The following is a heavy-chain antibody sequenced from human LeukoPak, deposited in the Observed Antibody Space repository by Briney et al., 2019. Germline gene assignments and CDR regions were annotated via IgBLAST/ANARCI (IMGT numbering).Heavy chain of an antibody. V-gene: IGHV1-69*06. J-gene: IGHJ3*02. CDR1: GGTFSSYA. CDR3: ASEVRFGGVFDI. Sequence: SVKVSCKASGGTFSSYAISWVRQAPGQGLEWMGGIIPIFGTANYAQKFQGRVTITADKSTSTAYMELSSLRSEDTAVYYCASEVRFGGVFDIWGQGTMVTVSS. CDR2: IIPIFGTA. D-gene: IGHD2-8*02.